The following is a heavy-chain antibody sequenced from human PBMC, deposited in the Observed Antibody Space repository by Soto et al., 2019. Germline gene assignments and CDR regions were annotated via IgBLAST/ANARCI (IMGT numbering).Heavy chain of an antibody. Sequence: SETLSLTCTVSGGSISSYYWNWIRQPPGKGLEWIGYIYYSGSTNYNPSLKSRVTISVDTSNNHFSLKLSSMTAADTAVYFCARSMVRGAMGPDYWGQGILVT. D-gene: IGHD3-10*01. J-gene: IGHJ4*02. V-gene: IGHV4-59*01. CDR3: ARSMVRGAMGPDY. CDR1: GGSISSYY. CDR2: IYYSGST.